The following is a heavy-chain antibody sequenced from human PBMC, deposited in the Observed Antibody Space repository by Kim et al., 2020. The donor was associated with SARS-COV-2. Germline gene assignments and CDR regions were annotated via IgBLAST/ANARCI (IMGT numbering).Heavy chain of an antibody. CDR3: ARDSATVTHYYYYYGMDV. D-gene: IGHD4-17*01. CDR2: ISSSGSTI. V-gene: IGHV3-11*04. CDR1: GFTFSDYY. Sequence: GGSLRLSCAASGFTFSDYYMSWIRQAPGKGLEWVSYISSSGSTIYYADSVKGRFTISRDNAKNSLYLQMNSLRAEDTAVYYCARDSATVTHYYYYYGMDVWGQGTTVTVSS. J-gene: IGHJ6*02.